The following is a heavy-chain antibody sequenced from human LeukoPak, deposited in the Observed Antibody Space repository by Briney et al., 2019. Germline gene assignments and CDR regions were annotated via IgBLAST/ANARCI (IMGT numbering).Heavy chain of an antibody. CDR1: GFTFSNAW. D-gene: IGHD2-2*01. CDR2: IKSKTDGGTT. Sequence: GALSLSCAASGFTFSNAWMSWVRQAPGKGLEWVGRIKSKTDGGTTDYAAPVKGRFTISRDDSKNTLYLQMNSLKTEDTAVYYCTTVSIVVVPAAMGPYYYYYMDVWGKGTTVTVSS. V-gene: IGHV3-15*01. CDR3: TTVSIVVVPAAMGPYYYYYMDV. J-gene: IGHJ6*03.